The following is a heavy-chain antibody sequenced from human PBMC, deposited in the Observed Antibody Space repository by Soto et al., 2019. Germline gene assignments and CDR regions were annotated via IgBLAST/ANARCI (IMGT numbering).Heavy chain of an antibody. J-gene: IGHJ4*02. CDR1: SGSFSGYY. Sequence: QVQLQQWGAGLLKPSETLSLRCVVNSGSFSGYYWTWIRQTPGKGLEWIGEISHSGSTNYNPSLMSRCTMSADPSKKQFSLRLSSVTAADTALYFCARGYESSRRYLPLLDYWGQGTLVTVSS. CDR2: ISHSGST. CDR3: ARGYESSRRYLPLLDY. D-gene: IGHD3-22*01. V-gene: IGHV4-34*01.